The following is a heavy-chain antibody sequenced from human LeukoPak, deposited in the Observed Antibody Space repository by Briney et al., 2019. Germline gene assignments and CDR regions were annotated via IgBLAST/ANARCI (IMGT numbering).Heavy chain of an antibody. D-gene: IGHD5-18*01. V-gene: IGHV3-48*04. CDR1: GFTFSSYS. CDR3: ANTGYFDY. J-gene: IGHJ4*02. CDR2: ISSSSGTI. Sequence: PGGSLRLSCAAPGFTFSSYSMNWVRQAPGKGLEWVSYISSSSGTIYYADSVKGRFTISRDNAKNSLYLQMNSLRAEDTAVYYCANTGYFDYWGQGTLVTVSS.